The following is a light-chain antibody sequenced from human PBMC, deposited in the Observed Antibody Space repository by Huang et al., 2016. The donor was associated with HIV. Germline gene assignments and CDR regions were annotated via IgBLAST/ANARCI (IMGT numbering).Light chain of an antibody. CDR2: VAS. CDR1: QDVSSSF. Sequence: DIVFTQSTGTVSLSPGERATLSCRASQDVSSSFVDWYQQQPGQAPRLLIYVASSRATGTPDRFSGSGSGTDFTLTISRLDPEDSAVYCCQQYGRSQWTFGQGTRVEIK. J-gene: IGKJ1*01. V-gene: IGKV3-20*01. CDR3: QQYGRSQWT.